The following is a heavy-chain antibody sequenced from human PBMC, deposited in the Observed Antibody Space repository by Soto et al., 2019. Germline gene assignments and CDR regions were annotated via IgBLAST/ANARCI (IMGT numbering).Heavy chain of an antibody. D-gene: IGHD6-6*01. CDR2: ISSNGGST. V-gene: IGHV3-64*01. J-gene: IGHJ4*02. CDR3: ARDSETRLSIVAPLRSDTTSEY. Sequence: GGSLRLSCAASGFTFSSYAMHWVRQAPGKGLEYVSAISSNGGSTYYANSVKGRFTISRDNSKNTLYLQMGSLRAEDMAVYYGARDSETRLSIVAPLRSDTTSEYWGQGPLVTVSS. CDR1: GFTFSSYA.